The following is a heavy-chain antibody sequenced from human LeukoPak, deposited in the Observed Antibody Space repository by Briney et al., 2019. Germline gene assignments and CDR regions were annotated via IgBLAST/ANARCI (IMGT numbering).Heavy chain of an antibody. J-gene: IGHJ5*01. CDR1: GFALSDYA. Sequence: GGSLRLSCAASGFALSDYAINWVRQAPGKGLEWVSSISSGATYIYYADSMRGRFTISRDSAKGSVSLQMDSLRAEDTAVYYCTRGRRFCGADCHSWFDSWGQGTLVTVSS. D-gene: IGHD2-21*02. CDR2: ISSGATYI. CDR3: TRGRRFCGADCHSWFDS. V-gene: IGHV3-21*01.